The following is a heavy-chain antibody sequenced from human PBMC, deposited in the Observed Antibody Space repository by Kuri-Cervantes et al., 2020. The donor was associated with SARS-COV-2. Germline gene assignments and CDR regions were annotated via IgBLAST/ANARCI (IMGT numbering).Heavy chain of an antibody. J-gene: IGHJ4*02. CDR3: ARDLRLGKSLDY. CDR1: GFTFSSYA. CDR2: ISYDGSNK. D-gene: IGHD7-27*01. V-gene: IGHV3-30-3*01. Sequence: GESLKISCAASGFTFSSYAVHWVRQAPGKGLEWVAVISYDGSNKYYADSVKGRFTISRDNSKNSLYLQMSSLRAEDTAVYYCARDLRLGKSLDYWGQGTLVTVSS.